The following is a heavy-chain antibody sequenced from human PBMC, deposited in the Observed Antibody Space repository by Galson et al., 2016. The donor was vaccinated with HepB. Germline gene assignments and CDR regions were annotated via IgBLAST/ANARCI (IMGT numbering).Heavy chain of an antibody. CDR2: IVIASGST. D-gene: IGHD1-26*01. CDR3: AADSESYYDFYYGMDV. V-gene: IGHV1-58*01. CDR1: GFTFRNTA. J-gene: IGHJ6*02. Sequence: SVKVSCKASGFTFRNTAVQWVRQARGQRLEWIGWIVIASGSTNYAQKFQERLTITRDMSTSTAYMELSSLIFKDTAVYYCAADSESYYDFYYGMDVWGQGTTITVSS.